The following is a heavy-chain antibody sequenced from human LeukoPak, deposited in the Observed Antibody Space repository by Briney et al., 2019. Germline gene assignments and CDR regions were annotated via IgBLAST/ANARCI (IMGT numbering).Heavy chain of an antibody. Sequence: GGSLRLSCAASGFTFSSYWMSWVRQAPGKGLEWVSAISGSGGSTYYADSVKGRFTISRDNAKNSLYLQMNSLRAEDTAVYYCAELGITMIGGVWGKGTTVTISS. CDR1: GFTFSSYW. CDR3: AELGITMIGGV. CDR2: ISGSGGST. J-gene: IGHJ6*04. V-gene: IGHV3-23*01. D-gene: IGHD3-10*02.